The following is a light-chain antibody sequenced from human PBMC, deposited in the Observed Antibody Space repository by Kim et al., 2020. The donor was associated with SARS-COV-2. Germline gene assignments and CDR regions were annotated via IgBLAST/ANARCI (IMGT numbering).Light chain of an antibody. CDR3: QQYNNYPYT. Sequence: DIQMTQSPSTLSASVRDRVTITCRASQSISSWLAWYQQKPGKAPKLLIYDASNLESGVPSRFSGSGSGTEFTLTISSLQPDDFATYYCQQYNNYPYTFGQGTKLEI. J-gene: IGKJ2*01. V-gene: IGKV1-5*01. CDR1: QSISSW. CDR2: DAS.